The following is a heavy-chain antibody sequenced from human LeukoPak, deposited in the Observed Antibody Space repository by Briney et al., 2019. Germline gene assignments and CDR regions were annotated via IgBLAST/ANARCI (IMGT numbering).Heavy chain of an antibody. CDR2: ISAYNGNT. CDR1: GYTFTSYG. Sequence: GASVKVSCKASGYTFTSYGISWVRQAPGQRLAWMGWISAYNGNTNYAQKLQGRVTMTTDTSTSTAYMELRSLRSDDTAVYYCARGRITMVRGVIIREFDYWGQGTLVTVSS. D-gene: IGHD3-10*01. CDR3: ARGRITMVRGVIIREFDY. V-gene: IGHV1-18*01. J-gene: IGHJ4*02.